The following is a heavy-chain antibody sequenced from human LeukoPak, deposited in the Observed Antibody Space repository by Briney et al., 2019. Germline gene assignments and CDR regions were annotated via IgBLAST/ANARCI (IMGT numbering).Heavy chain of an antibody. CDR3: ARGIYSLIEY. D-gene: IGHD3-10*01. V-gene: IGHV4-38-2*01. Sequence: PSETLSLTCAVSGYSISSGDYWGWIRQSPGKGLEWIGNIFHSGSTYHNPSLKSRVTISVDTSKNEFSLKLSSVTAADTAVYYCARGIYSLIEYWGQGTLVTVSS. CDR1: GYSISSGDY. J-gene: IGHJ4*02. CDR2: IFHSGST.